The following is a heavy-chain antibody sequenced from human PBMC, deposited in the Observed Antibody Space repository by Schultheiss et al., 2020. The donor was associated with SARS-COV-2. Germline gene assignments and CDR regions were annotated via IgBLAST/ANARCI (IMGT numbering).Heavy chain of an antibody. CDR2: ISGSGGST. CDR3: AEGGESSGS. J-gene: IGHJ5*02. V-gene: IGHV3-23*01. Sequence: GGSLRLSWAAYGFTWSSYAMSWVRQAPGKGLEWVSAISGSGGSTYYADSVKGRFTISRDNSKNTLYLQMNSLRAEDTAVYYCAEGGESSGSWGQGTLVTVSS. CDR1: GFTWSSYA. D-gene: IGHD6-19*01.